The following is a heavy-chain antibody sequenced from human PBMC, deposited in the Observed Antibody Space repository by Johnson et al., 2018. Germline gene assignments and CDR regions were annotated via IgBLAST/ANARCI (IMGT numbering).Heavy chain of an antibody. V-gene: IGHV3-9*01. CDR3: AKVSSLLWFGGPLHDALDI. J-gene: IGHJ3*02. CDR1: GFTFDDYA. CDR2: ISWNSGSI. Sequence: VQLVQSGGGLVQPGRSLRLSCAASGFTFDDYAMHWVRQAPGKGLEWVSGISWNSGSIGYADSVKGRFTISRDNAKNSLYLQMNSLRAEDKALYCCAKVSSLLWFGGPLHDALDIWGQGTMVTVSS. D-gene: IGHD3-10*01.